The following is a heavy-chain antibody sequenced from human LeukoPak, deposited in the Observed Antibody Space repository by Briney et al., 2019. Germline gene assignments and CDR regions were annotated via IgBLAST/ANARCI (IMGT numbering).Heavy chain of an antibody. CDR2: ISSSGSTI. CDR3: ARDSAVVAATPHRYFDY. J-gene: IGHJ4*02. Sequence: PGGSLRLSCAASGFTFSDYYMSWIRQAPGKGLEWVSYISSSGSTIYYADSVKGRFTISRDNSKNTLYLQMGSLRAEDMAVYYCARDSAVVAATPHRYFDYWGQGTLVTVSS. CDR1: GFTFSDYY. D-gene: IGHD2-15*01. V-gene: IGHV3-11*04.